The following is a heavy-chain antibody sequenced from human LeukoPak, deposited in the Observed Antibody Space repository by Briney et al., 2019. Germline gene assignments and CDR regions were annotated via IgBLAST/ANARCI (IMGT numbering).Heavy chain of an antibody. V-gene: IGHV1-69*04. CDR2: IIPILGIA. Sequence: GSSVTVSCKASGGTFSSYAISWVRQAPGQGLEWMGRIIPILGIANYAQKFQGRVTITADKSTSTAYMELSSLRSEDTAVYYCAREGSSSSLYYFDYWGQGTLVTVSS. D-gene: IGHD6-6*01. CDR3: AREGSSSSLYYFDY. J-gene: IGHJ4*02. CDR1: GGTFSSYA.